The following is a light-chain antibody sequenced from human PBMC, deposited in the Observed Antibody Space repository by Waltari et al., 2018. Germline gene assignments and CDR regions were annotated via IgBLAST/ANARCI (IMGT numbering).Light chain of an antibody. Sequence: QLVLTQSPSASASLGASVKLTCTLSSGHRNYAIAWLRRQPEKGPRYLMKVNSDGSYIKGDGIPDRFSGSSSGADRYLTISSLQSEEEADYYCETGGFGIWKFGGGTRLTVL. V-gene: IGLV4-69*01. CDR3: ETGGFGIWK. J-gene: IGLJ2*01. CDR2: VNSDGSY. CDR1: SGHRNYA.